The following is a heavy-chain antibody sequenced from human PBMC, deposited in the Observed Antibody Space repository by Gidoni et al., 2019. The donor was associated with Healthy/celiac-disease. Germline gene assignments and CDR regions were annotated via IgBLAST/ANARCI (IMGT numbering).Heavy chain of an antibody. D-gene: IGHD3-3*01. CDR3: ARDCGVAPYYYYGMDV. CDR1: GYTFTGYY. CDR2: INPNSGGT. Sequence: QVQLVQSGAEVKKPGASVKVSCKASGYTFTGYYMHWVRQAPGQGLEWMGWINPNSGGTNDAQKFQGWVTMTRDTSISTAYMELSRLRSDDTAVYYCARDCGVAPYYYYGMDVWGQGTTVTVSS. J-gene: IGHJ6*02. V-gene: IGHV1-2*04.